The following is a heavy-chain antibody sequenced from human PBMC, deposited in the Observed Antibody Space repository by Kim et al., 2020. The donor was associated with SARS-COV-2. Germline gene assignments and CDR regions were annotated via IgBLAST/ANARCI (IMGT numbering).Heavy chain of an antibody. V-gene: IGHV3-23*01. CDR1: GFTFSSYA. Sequence: GGSLRLSCAASGFTFSSYAMSWVRQAPGKGLEWVSAISGSGGSTYYADSVKGRFTISRDNSKNTLYLQMNSLRAEDTAVYYCAKEFWGSSSLNYYGMDVWGQGTTVTVSS. D-gene: IGHD6-13*01. J-gene: IGHJ6*02. CDR3: AKEFWGSSSLNYYGMDV. CDR2: ISGSGGST.